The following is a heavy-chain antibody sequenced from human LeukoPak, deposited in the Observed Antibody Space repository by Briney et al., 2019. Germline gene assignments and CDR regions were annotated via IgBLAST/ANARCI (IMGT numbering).Heavy chain of an antibody. CDR2: ISYEGSNK. J-gene: IGHJ6*02. Sequence: GRSLRLSCAASGFTFSDYAMHWVRQAPGKGLEWVALISYEGSNKYYADSVKGRFTISRDNSKNTLYLQMNSLRAEDTAVYYCAKDAKCCTSSSSSYGMDVRGQGITVTVSS. D-gene: IGHD2-2*01. CDR3: AKDAKCCTSSSSSYGMDV. V-gene: IGHV3-30*18. CDR1: GFTFSDYA.